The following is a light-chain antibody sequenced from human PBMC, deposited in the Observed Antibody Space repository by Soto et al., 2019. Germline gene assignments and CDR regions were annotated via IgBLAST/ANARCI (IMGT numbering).Light chain of an antibody. CDR1: SSDIGGYNY. J-gene: IGLJ1*01. CDR3: SSYTSRSTLYV. Sequence: QAALTQPASVSGSPGQSITVSGTGTSSDIGGYNYVSWYQQHPGKAPKLMVYEVTNRPSGVSDRFSGSKSGNTASLTISGLQADDEGYYYCSSYTSRSTLYVFGTGTKLTVL. CDR2: EVT. V-gene: IGLV2-14*01.